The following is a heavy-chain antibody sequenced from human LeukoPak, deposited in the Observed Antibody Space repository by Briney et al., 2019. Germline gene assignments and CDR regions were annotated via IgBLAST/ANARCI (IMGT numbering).Heavy chain of an antibody. CDR2: INHGGSI. CDR1: GGSFSGQY. D-gene: IGHD3-10*01. CDR3: AGGDYHGSESYANY. J-gene: IGHJ4*02. Sequence: SETLSLSCAVYGGSFSGQYWGWIRQPPGKGLEWIGEINHGGSISYNASLKSRVTISLDTSKNQFSLKLSSVTAADTAVYYCAGGDYHGSESYANYWGQGTLVTVSS. V-gene: IGHV4-34*01.